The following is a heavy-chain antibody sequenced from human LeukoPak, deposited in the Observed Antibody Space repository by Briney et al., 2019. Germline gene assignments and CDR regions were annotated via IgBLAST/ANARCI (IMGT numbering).Heavy chain of an antibody. Sequence: GGSLRLSCAASGFTFSSYEMNWVRQAPGKGLEWVSYISSSGSTIYYADSVKGRFTISRDNAKNSLYLQMNSLRAEDTAVYYCARGADGVSSNSRGWFDPWGQGTLVTVSS. V-gene: IGHV3-48*03. CDR3: ARGADGVSSNSRGWFDP. CDR1: GFTFSSYE. J-gene: IGHJ5*02. CDR2: ISSSGSTI. D-gene: IGHD2-15*01.